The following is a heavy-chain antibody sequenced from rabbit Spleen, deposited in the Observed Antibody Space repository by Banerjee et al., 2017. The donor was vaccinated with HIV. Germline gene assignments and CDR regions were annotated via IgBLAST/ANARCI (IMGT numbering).Heavy chain of an antibody. V-gene: IGHV1S40*01. D-gene: IGHD4-2*01. J-gene: IGHJ2*01. CDR3: ARRDGGSAYDP. CDR2: FYTGSSGNT. CDR1: GFSFSSGYD. Sequence: QSLEESGGDLVKPGASLTLTCTASGFSFSSGYDMCWVRQAPGKGLEWIGTFYTGSSGNTYYASWAKGRFTISKTSSTTVTLQMTSLTAADTATYFCARRDGGSAYDPWGQGTLVTVS.